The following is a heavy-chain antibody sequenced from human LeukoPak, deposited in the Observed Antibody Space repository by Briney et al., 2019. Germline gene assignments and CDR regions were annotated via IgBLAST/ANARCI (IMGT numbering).Heavy chain of an antibody. CDR3: ARTLRGSIVTSGDDAFDI. V-gene: IGHV3-30*04. Sequence: PGGSLRLSCAASGFTFSSYAMHWVRQAPGKGLEWVAVISYDGSNKYYADSVKGRFTISRDNSKNTLYLQMNSLRAEDTAVYYCARTLRGSIVTSGDDAFDIWGQGTMVTVSS. CDR1: GFTFSSYA. J-gene: IGHJ3*02. D-gene: IGHD4-17*01. CDR2: ISYDGSNK.